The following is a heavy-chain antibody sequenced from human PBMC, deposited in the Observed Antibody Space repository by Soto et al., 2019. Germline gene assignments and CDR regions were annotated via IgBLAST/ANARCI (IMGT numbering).Heavy chain of an antibody. V-gene: IGHV4-38-2*01. CDR1: NYSLSNDHY. D-gene: IGHD3-22*01. Sequence: SETLSLTWAVSNYSLSNDHYWGWIRQPPGKGLEWIGTIYHSGGSYNNPSLRGRLTISVDTSKNQFSLQLNSVTSADTAVYHCARVVHDSSGSYFDFWGRGTLVTVSS. CDR2: IYHSGGS. CDR3: ARVVHDSSGSYFDF. J-gene: IGHJ4*02.